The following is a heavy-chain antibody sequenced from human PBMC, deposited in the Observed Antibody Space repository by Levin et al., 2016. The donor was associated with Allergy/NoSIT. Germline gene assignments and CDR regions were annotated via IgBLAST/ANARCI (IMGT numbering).Heavy chain of an antibody. Sequence: WIRQPPGKGLEWVSSITISGFMYYADFLEGRFTSSRDSAKNSLYLHMNDLKPEDTAVYYCARVVFPVAVLDLGYYYYMDVWGAGNTVTVSS. CDR2: ITISGFM. V-gene: IGHV3-69-1*02. J-gene: IGHJ6*03. CDR3: ARVVFPVAVLDLGYYYYMDV. D-gene: IGHD3-3*01.